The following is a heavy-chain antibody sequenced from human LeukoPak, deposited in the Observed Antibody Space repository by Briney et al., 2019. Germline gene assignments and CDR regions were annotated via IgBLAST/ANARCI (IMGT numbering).Heavy chain of an antibody. D-gene: IGHD3-22*01. Sequence: SETLSLTCSASGDSIGNYYWAWIRQPPGKRLEWIGNINYSGITDYNPSLKSRGTISIDASENQLSLRLSSVTAADTAVYYCAKTIRKYYFDSSGYLFQQWSQGTLVTVTS. CDR2: INYSGIT. V-gene: IGHV4-59*08. CDR3: AKTIRKYYFDSSGYLFQQ. J-gene: IGHJ1*01. CDR1: GDSIGNYY.